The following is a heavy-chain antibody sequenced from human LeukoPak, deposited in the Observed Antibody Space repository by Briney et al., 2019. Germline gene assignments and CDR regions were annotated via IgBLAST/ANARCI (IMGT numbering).Heavy chain of an antibody. CDR2: IKSKTDGGTT. CDR1: GFSVSSNY. J-gene: IGHJ4*02. D-gene: IGHD2-15*01. CDR3: TTGPSCSGGSCYPPPYY. Sequence: PGWSLRLSCAASGFSVSSNYMSWVRQAPGKGLEWVGRIKSKTDGGTTDYAAPVKGRFTISRDDSKNTLYLQMNSLKTEDTAVYYSTTGPSCSGGSCYPPPYYWGQGTLVTVSS. V-gene: IGHV3-15*01.